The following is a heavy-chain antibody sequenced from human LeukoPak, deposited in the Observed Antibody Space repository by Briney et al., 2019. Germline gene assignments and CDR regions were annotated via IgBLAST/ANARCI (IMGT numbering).Heavy chain of an antibody. CDR2: ISVYNGNT. Sequence: ASVKVSCKASGYTFTSYGINWVRQAPGQGLEWMGWISVYNGNTNYAQKLQGRVTMTTDTSTSTAYMELRSLRSDDTAVYYCARAPVGTMVRGASDYWGQGTLVTVSS. J-gene: IGHJ4*02. V-gene: IGHV1-18*01. D-gene: IGHD3-10*01. CDR1: GYTFTSYG. CDR3: ARAPVGTMVRGASDY.